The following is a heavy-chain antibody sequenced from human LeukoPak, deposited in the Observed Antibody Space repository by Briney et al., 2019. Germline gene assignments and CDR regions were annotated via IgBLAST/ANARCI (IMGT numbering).Heavy chain of an antibody. CDR2: IFAGSGDT. J-gene: IGHJ5*02. CDR1: GGSFSGYY. D-gene: IGHD6-19*01. V-gene: IGHV4-4*07. Sequence: PSETLSLTCAVYGGSFSGYYWSWIRQPAGKGLEWIGRIFAGSGDTTYNSFLKSRVSMSVDTSNNQFSLNLRSVTAADTAVYFCIRDRGAVAGDNWFDPWGQGTLVTVSS. CDR3: IRDRGAVAGDNWFDP.